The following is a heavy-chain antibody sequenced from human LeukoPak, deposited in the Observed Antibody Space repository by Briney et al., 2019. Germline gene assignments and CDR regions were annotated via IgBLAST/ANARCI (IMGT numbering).Heavy chain of an antibody. Sequence: SVKVSCKASGGTFSSYAISWVRQAPGQGLEWMGGIIPIFGTANYAQKFQGRVTITTDESMSTAYMELSSLRSEDTAVYYCARDKTKRDDSSGYFSFHYYMDVWGKGTTVTVSS. D-gene: IGHD3-22*01. J-gene: IGHJ6*03. CDR3: ARDKTKRDDSSGYFSFHYYMDV. CDR1: GGTFSSYA. CDR2: IIPIFGTA. V-gene: IGHV1-69*05.